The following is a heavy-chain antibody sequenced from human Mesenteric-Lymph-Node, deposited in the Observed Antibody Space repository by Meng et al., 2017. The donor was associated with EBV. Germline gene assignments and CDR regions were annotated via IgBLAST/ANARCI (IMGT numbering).Heavy chain of an antibody. CDR1: GYTFIGYY. J-gene: IGHJ4*02. D-gene: IGHD2-21*01. Sequence: QVQLVQSGAEVKKPGASVKVPCKASGYTFIGYYIHWVRQAPGQGLEWMGIINPSGGSPTYAQKFQGRVTMTRDTTTSTVYMDLSSLRSDDTAVYYCARCVVVTWSCDYWGQGTLVTVSS. CDR3: ARCVVVTWSCDY. CDR2: INPSGGSP. V-gene: IGHV1-46*01.